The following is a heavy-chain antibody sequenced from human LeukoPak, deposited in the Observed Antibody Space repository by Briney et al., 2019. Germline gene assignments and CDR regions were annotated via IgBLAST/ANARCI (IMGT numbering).Heavy chain of an antibody. CDR2: ISAYNGNT. Sequence: ASVKVSCKASGGTFSSYAISWVRQAPGQGLEWMGWISAYNGNTNYAQKLQGRVTMTTDTSTSTAYMELRSLRSDDTAVYYCATQSGWYDDAFDIWGQGTMVTVSS. CDR1: GGTFSSYA. CDR3: ATQSGWYDDAFDI. D-gene: IGHD2-15*01. V-gene: IGHV1-18*01. J-gene: IGHJ3*02.